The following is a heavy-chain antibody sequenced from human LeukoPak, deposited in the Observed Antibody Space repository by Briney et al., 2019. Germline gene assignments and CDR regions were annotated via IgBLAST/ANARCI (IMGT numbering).Heavy chain of an antibody. V-gene: IGHV3-33*01. CDR1: GFTFSTYG. Sequence: PGRSLRLSCAASGFTFSTYGMHWVRQAPGKGLEWVAVIWYDGSIKYYADSVKGRFTISRDNSKNTLYLQMNSLRAEDTAVYYCARAVGPFDIWGQGTIVIVSP. D-gene: IGHD3/OR15-3a*01. CDR3: ARAVGPFDI. CDR2: IWYDGSIK. J-gene: IGHJ3*02.